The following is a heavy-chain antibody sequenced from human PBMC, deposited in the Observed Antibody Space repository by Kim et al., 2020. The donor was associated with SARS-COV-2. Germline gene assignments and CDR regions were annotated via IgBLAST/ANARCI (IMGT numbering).Heavy chain of an antibody. J-gene: IGHJ3*02. V-gene: IGHV4-59*01. D-gene: IGHD1-26*01. CDR3: ARAAGAKGRAFDI. Sequence: YNPSLKSRVTISVDTSKNQFSLKLSSVTAADTAVYYCARAAGAKGRAFDIWGQGTMVTVSS.